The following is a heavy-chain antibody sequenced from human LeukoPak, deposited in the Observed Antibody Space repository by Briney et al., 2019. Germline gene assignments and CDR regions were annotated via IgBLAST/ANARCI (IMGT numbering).Heavy chain of an antibody. V-gene: IGHV4-39*01. J-gene: IGHJ4*02. Sequence: SETLSLTCTVSGGSISSSSYYWGWIRQPPGKGLEWIGSIYYSGSTYYNPSLKSRVTISVDTSKNQFSLKLSSEPAADPAVYYCAVGLGTFDYWGQGTLVTVSS. CDR3: AVGLGTFDY. CDR2: IYYSGST. CDR1: GGSISSSSYY. D-gene: IGHD7-27*01.